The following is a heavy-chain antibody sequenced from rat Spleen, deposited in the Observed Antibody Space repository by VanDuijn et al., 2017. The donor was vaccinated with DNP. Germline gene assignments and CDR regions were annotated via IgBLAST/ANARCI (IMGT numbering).Heavy chain of an antibody. CDR1: GFTFSDYD. Sequence: EVQLVESGGGLVQPGNSLRLSCAASGFTFSDYDMAWVRQALTNGLEWVASLSTGGGNTYYLDSGKGRVTIYRDKAQRTLYLQMDSLRSEDTATYYCARQGYAGSPFDYWGQGVMVTASS. V-gene: IGHV5S23*01. CDR3: ARQGYAGSPFDY. CDR2: LSTGGGNT. D-gene: IGHD5-1*01. J-gene: IGHJ2*01.